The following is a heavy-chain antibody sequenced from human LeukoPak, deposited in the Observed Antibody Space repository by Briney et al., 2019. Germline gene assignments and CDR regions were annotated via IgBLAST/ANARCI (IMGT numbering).Heavy chain of an antibody. J-gene: IGHJ1*01. CDR3: ARDQVGYFQH. CDR1: GYTFSGYY. V-gene: IGHV1-46*01. Sequence: ASVKVSCKASGYTFSGYYMHWVRQAPGQGLEWMGIINPSGGSTTYAQKFQGRGTMTRDMSTSTVYMELSSLTSEDTAVYYCARDQVGYFQHWGQGTLVTVSS. CDR2: INPSGGST.